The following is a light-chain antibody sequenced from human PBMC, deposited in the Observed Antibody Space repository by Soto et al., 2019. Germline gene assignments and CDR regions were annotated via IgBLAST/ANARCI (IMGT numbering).Light chain of an antibody. V-gene: IGKV3-11*01. J-gene: IGKJ5*01. CDR2: DAS. Sequence: ESVLPSWVPASSLSPGERATISCRACQRVSSYLAWYQQKPVQAPRLLIYDASNRATGIPARFSGSGSGTDFTLTISSLEHEDFAVYYCQLRSKPITFGPGTLLDI. CDR3: QLRSKPIT. CDR1: QRVSSY.